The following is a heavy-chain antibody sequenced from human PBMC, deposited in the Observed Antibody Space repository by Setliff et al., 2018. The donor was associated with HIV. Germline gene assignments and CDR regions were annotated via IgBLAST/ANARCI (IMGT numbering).Heavy chain of an antibody. Sequence: SETLSLTCAVYGGSFSGYYWSWIRQPPGKGLEWIGEINHSGSTNYKPSLKSRVTISVDTSKNQFSLKLSSVTAADTAVYYCARQDYYYDSSGYYRWWEPFSWYFDLWGRGTLVTVSS. CDR1: GGSFSGYY. J-gene: IGHJ2*01. V-gene: IGHV4-34*01. D-gene: IGHD3-22*01. CDR2: INHSGST. CDR3: ARQDYYYDSSGYYRWWEPFSWYFDL.